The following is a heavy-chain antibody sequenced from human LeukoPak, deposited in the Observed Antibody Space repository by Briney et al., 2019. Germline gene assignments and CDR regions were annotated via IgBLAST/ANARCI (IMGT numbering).Heavy chain of an antibody. V-gene: IGHV3-7*01. CDR3: VKDRGGYVKYKTYDY. J-gene: IGHJ4*02. CDR2: MKHDGSEK. CDR1: GFTFSSYW. D-gene: IGHD5-12*01. Sequence: PGGSLRLSCTASGFTFSSYWMSWVRQAPGKGLEWVANMKHDGSEKYYVDSVKGRFTISRDNAKNSLYLQINSLRAEDTAVYYCVKDRGGYVKYKTYDYWGQGTVVTVSS.